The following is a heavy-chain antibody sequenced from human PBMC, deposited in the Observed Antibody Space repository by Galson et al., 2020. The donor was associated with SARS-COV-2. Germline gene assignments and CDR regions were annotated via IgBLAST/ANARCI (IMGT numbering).Heavy chain of an antibody. J-gene: IGHJ4*02. V-gene: IGHV3-72*01. CDR3: VRLGRYSSDWYLDY. CDR1: GFTFSDHY. D-gene: IGHD6-19*01. Sequence: GSLRLSCVVSGFTFSDHYMDWVRQAPGKGLEWIGRSRDKANRYTTEYAASVKGRFTTSRDDSRSSLYLQMNSLKTEDTAVYFCVRLGRYSSDWYLDYWGQGTLVTVSS. CDR2: SRDKANRYTT.